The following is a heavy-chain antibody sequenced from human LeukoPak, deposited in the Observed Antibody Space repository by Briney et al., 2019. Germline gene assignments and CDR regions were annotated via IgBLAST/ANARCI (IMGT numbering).Heavy chain of an antibody. CDR2: IWYDGSNK. D-gene: IGHD5-18*01. Sequence: PGRSLRLSCAASGFTFSSYGVHWVRQAPGKGLEWVAVIWYDGSNKYYADSVKGRFTISRDNSKNTLYLQMNSLRPEDTAVYYCARGYSFGQYFDSWGQGTLVTVSS. CDR3: ARGYSFGQYFDS. J-gene: IGHJ4*02. V-gene: IGHV3-33*01. CDR1: GFTFSSYG.